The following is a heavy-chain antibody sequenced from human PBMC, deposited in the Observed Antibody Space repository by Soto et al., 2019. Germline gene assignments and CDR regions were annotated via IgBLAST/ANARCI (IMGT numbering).Heavy chain of an antibody. V-gene: IGHV4-4*02. CDR3: ARGSTTVVTPNWFDP. Sequence: QVQLQESGPGLVKSSGTLSLTCAVSGGSITSSNLWSWLRQPPWQGLEWIGEIYHSGSANYNPSLKSRVIISVDKSKNQFSLSLTSVTAADTAVYYCARGSTTVVTPNWFDPWGQGTLVTVSS. CDR2: IYHSGSA. D-gene: IGHD4-4*01. CDR1: GGSITSSNL. J-gene: IGHJ5*02.